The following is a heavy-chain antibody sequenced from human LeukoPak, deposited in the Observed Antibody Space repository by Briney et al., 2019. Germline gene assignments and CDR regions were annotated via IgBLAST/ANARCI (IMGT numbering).Heavy chain of an antibody. Sequence: SETLSLTCTVSGGSISSGGYYWSWIRQHPGKGLEWIGYIYYSGSTYYNPSLKSRVTISVDTSKNQFSLKLSSVTAADTAVYYCARWCIVGDRYSYGYVSSNWFDPWGQGTLVTVSS. D-gene: IGHD5-18*01. J-gene: IGHJ5*02. V-gene: IGHV4-31*03. CDR2: IYYSGST. CDR1: GGSISSGGYY. CDR3: ARWCIVGDRYSYGYVSSNWFDP.